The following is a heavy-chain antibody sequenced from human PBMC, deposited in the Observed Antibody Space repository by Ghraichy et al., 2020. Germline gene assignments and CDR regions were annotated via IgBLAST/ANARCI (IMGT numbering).Heavy chain of an antibody. CDR1: GFTFSSYA. CDR2: ISGSGGST. Sequence: GGSLRLSCVASGFTFSSYAMSWVRQAPGKGLEWVSAISGSGGSTYYADSVKGRFTISRDNSKNTLFLQMNSLRAEDTAVYYCAKGTRWIQLWSDVYWGQGTLVTVSS. J-gene: IGHJ4*02. V-gene: IGHV3-23*01. D-gene: IGHD5-18*01. CDR3: AKGTRWIQLWSDVY.